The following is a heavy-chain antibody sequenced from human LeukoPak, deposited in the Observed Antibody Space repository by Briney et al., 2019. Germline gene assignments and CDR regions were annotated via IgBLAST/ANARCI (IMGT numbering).Heavy chain of an antibody. CDR3: TRGPWRDYYGSGSYHY. V-gene: IGHV3-49*03. J-gene: IGHJ4*02. Sequence: GGSLRLSCTASGFTFGDYAMSWFRQAPGKGLEWVGFIRSKAYGGTTEYAASVKGRFTISRDDSKSIAYLQMNSLKTEDTAVYYCTRGPWRDYYGSGSYHYWGQGTLVTVSS. D-gene: IGHD3-10*01. CDR2: IRSKAYGGTT. CDR1: GFTFGDYA.